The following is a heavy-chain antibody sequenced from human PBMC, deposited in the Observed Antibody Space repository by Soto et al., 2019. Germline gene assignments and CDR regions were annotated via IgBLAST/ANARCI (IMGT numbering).Heavy chain of an antibody. CDR3: ARAPTAAAGGWWFDP. V-gene: IGHV6-1*01. Sequence: SPAVSLSCSISGNGFFSNSAAWYWIRQSPSRGLEWLGRTYYRSKWYNDYAVSVKSRITINPDTSKNQFSLQLNSVTPEDTAVYYCARAPTAAAGGWWFDPWGQGTLVTVSS. J-gene: IGHJ5*02. CDR2: TYYRSKWYN. CDR1: GNGFFSNSAA. D-gene: IGHD6-13*01.